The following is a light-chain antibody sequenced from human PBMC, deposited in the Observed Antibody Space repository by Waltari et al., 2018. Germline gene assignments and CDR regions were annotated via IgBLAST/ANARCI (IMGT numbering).Light chain of an antibody. CDR1: QSFLYSSNNKNY. J-gene: IGKJ2*01. V-gene: IGKV4-1*01. CDR3: QQYYSTPT. CDR2: WAS. Sequence: DIVMTQSPDSMAVSLGERATIKCKSSQSFLYSSNNKNYLAWYQQKPGQPPKLLIYWASTRESGVPDRFSGSGSETDFTLTVSSLQAEDVAVYYCQQYYSTPTFGQGTKLEIK.